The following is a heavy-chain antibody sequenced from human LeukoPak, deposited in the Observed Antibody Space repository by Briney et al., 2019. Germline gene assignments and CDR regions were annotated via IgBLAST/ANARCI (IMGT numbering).Heavy chain of an antibody. J-gene: IGHJ4*02. V-gene: IGHV3-30-3*01. CDR1: GFTFSSYA. D-gene: IGHD5-12*01. Sequence: GGSPRLSCAASGFTFSSYAMHWVRQAPGMGLEWVAVISYDGSTKHYVDSVKGRFTISRDNSKNTLYLQMNSLRADDTAVYYCARNSGYGDFDDWGQGTLVTVSS. CDR3: ARNSGYGDFDD. CDR2: ISYDGSTK.